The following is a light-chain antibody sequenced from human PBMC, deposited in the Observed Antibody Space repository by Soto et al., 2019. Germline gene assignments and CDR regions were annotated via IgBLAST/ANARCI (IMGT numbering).Light chain of an antibody. CDR3: SSYTSSSNVV. Sequence: QSVLTQPASVSGSPGQSITISCTGTSSDVGGYNYVSWYQQHPGKAPKLMIYDVSNRPSGVSNRFSGSKSGNTASLTISGVQAEDEDDYYCSSYTSSSNVVFGGGTKLTVL. CDR1: SSDVGGYNY. CDR2: DVS. V-gene: IGLV2-14*01. J-gene: IGLJ2*01.